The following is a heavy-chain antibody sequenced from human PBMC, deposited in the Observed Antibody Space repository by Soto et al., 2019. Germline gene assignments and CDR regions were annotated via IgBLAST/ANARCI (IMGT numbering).Heavy chain of an antibody. V-gene: IGHV4-39*01. CDR1: GGSISSTSYS. J-gene: IGHJ3*02. D-gene: IGHD3-10*01. CDR2: ISYGGST. Sequence: PSETLSLTCTVSGGSISSTSYSWGWIRQPPGKGLEWIGSISYGGSTYYNSSLKSRVTISVDTSRTQFSLKLSSVTAADTAVYYCARRGLTYYSGSGNYPYDALDIWGQGTMVTVSS. CDR3: ARRGLTYYSGSGNYPYDALDI.